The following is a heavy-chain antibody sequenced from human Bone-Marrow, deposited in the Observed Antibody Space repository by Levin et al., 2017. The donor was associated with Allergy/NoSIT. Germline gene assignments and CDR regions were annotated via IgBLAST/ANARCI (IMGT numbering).Heavy chain of an antibody. CDR2: ISGSGGST. CDR3: AKGGSFYPHYNWFAH. D-gene: IGHD1-26*01. J-gene: IGHJ5*02. V-gene: IGHV3-23*01. Sequence: TGGSLRLSCAASGFTFGSYAMSWVRQAPGKGLEWVSGISGSGGSTYYADSVKGRFTISRDKSKNTLVLQMNSLRAEDTAVYYCAKGGSFYPHYNWFAHWGQGTLVTVSS. CDR1: GFTFGSYA.